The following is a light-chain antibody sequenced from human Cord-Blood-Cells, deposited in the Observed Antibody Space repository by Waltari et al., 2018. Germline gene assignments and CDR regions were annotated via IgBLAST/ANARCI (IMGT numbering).Light chain of an antibody. V-gene: IGLV2-14*01. CDR2: DVS. CDR3: SSYTSSSTWV. Sequence: QSALTQPASVSGSPGQSITISCPGTSSDVGGYNYVSWYQQHPGKAHKLMIYDVSTRPSGVSNRFSGSKSGNTASLTISGLQAEDEADYYCSSYTSSSTWVFGGGTKLTVL. CDR1: SSDVGGYNY. J-gene: IGLJ3*02.